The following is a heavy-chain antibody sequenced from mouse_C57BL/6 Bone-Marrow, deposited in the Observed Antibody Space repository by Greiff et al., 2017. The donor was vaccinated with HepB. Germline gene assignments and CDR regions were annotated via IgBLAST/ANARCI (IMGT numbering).Heavy chain of an antibody. V-gene: IGHV5-4*01. D-gene: IGHD2-12*01. CDR2: ISDGGSYT. Sequence: EVQGVESGGGLVKPGGSLKLSCAASGFTFSSYAMSWVRQTPEKRLEWVATISDGGSYTYYPDNVKGRFTISRDNAKNNLYLQMSHLKSEDTAMYYCARASYYSYYFDYWGQGTTLTVSS. CDR3: ARASYYSYYFDY. CDR1: GFTFSSYA. J-gene: IGHJ2*01.